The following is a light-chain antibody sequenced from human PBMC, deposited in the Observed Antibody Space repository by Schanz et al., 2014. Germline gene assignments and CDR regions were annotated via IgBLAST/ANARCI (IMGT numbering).Light chain of an antibody. CDR3: QQHDFSLVT. Sequence: EIALTQSPGTLPLSPGERATLSCRASQSGSDSFLAWYQQKPGQGPRLLIYGTSTRATGIPDRFSGGGSGTDFTLAISRLEPEDFAVYYCQQHDFSLVTFGGGTKVEIK. J-gene: IGKJ4*01. CDR1: QSGSDSF. CDR2: GTS. V-gene: IGKV3-20*01.